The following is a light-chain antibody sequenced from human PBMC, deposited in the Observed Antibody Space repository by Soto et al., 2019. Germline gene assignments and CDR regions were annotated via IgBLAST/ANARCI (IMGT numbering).Light chain of an antibody. CDR2: GAS. CDR1: QIVSTSY. J-gene: IGKJ5*01. V-gene: IGKV3D-20*02. CDR3: QQRNVWPPVT. Sequence: DIVLTQSPCTLSLSPGDRATLSCRASQIVSTSYLAWYQQKPGQAPRLLIYGASSRATGIPDRFGGSGSGTDFTLTISRLEPEDFAVYYCQQRNVWPPVTFGQGTRLEIK.